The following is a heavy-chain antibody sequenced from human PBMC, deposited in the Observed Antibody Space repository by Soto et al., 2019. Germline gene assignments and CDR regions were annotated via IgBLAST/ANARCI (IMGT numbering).Heavy chain of an antibody. J-gene: IGHJ4*02. CDR2: ISGSGGGT. D-gene: IGHD3-22*01. Sequence: EVQLLESGGGLVQPGGSLRLSCAASGFTFSSYAMSWVRQAPGKGLEWVSAISGSGGGTYYADSVKGRFTISRDNSKKTLYLQMNSLRAEDTAVYYCATEDTSGSNSGYFDYWGQGTLVTVSS. CDR1: GFTFSSYA. V-gene: IGHV3-23*01. CDR3: ATEDTSGSNSGYFDY.